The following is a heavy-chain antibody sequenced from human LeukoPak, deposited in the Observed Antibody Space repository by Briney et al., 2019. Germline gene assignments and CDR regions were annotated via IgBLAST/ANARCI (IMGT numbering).Heavy chain of an antibody. CDR2: IYHSGST. Sequence: SGTLSLTCAVSGGSISSSNWWSWVRQPPGKGLEWIGEIYHSGSTNYNPSLKSRVTISVDKSKNQFSLKLSSVTAADTAVYYCARQSGSYGVYYYYMDVWGKGTTVTISS. J-gene: IGHJ6*03. CDR1: GGSISSSNW. D-gene: IGHD1-26*01. V-gene: IGHV4-4*02. CDR3: ARQSGSYGVYYYYMDV.